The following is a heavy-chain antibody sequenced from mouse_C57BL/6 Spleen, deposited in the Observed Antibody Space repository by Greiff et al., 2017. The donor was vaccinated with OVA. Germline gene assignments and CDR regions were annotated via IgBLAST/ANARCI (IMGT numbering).Heavy chain of an antibody. CDR2: IYPGDGDT. D-gene: IGHD3-2*02. Sequence: QVQLKQSGAELVKPGASVKISCKASGYAFSSYWMNWVKQRPGKGLEWIGQIYPGDGDTNYNGKFKGKATLTADKSSSTAYMQLSSLTSEDSAVYFCARSADSSGYYYFDYWGQGTTLTVSS. J-gene: IGHJ2*01. CDR3: ARSADSSGYYYFDY. CDR1: GYAFSSYW. V-gene: IGHV1-80*01.